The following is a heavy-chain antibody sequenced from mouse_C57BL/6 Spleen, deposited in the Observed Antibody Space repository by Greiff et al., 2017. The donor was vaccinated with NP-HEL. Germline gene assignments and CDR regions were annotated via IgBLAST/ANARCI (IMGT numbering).Heavy chain of an antibody. V-gene: IGHV1-69*01. CDR3: ARSDYYGSRRAMDY. CDR1: GYTFTSYW. CDR2: IDPSDSYT. J-gene: IGHJ4*01. D-gene: IGHD1-1*01. Sequence: QVQLQQSGAELVMPGASVKLSCKASGYTFTSYWMHWVKQRPGQGLEWIGEIDPSDSYTNYNQKFKGKSTLTVDKSSSTAYMQLSSLTSEDSAVYYCARSDYYGSRRAMDYWGQGTSVTVSS.